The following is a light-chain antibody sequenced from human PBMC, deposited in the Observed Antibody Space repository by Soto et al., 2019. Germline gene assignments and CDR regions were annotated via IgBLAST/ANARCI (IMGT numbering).Light chain of an antibody. CDR3: QQASSFPLT. Sequence: IQMTQSPSSVSASVGDRVTITCRASQPISSWLAWYQQKPGQPPNLLIYSASTLRSGVPSRFSGSESGTLFTLTIPNLQPEDFATYYCQQASSFPLTFGGGTKVEVK. V-gene: IGKV1-12*01. CDR2: SAS. CDR1: QPISSW. J-gene: IGKJ4*01.